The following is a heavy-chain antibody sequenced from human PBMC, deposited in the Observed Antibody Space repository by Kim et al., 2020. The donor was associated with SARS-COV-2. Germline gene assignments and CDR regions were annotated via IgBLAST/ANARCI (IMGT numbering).Heavy chain of an antibody. D-gene: IGHD5-12*01. CDR3: ARDRGGYSGYWSWADLYYYYGMDV. CDR2: IYSGGST. Sequence: GGSLRLSCAASGFTVSSNYMSWVRQAPGKGLEWVSVIYSGGSTYYADSVKGRFTISRDNSKNTLYLQMNSLRAEDTAVYYCARDRGGYSGYWSWADLYYYYGMDVWGQGTTVTVSS. J-gene: IGHJ6*02. V-gene: IGHV3-53*01. CDR1: GFTVSSNY.